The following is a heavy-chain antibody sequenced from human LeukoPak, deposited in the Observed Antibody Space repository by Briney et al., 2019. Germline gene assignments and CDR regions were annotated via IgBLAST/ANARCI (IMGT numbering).Heavy chain of an antibody. D-gene: IGHD3-9*01. CDR1: GFTFSSYS. V-gene: IGHV3-21*01. J-gene: IGHJ4*02. CDR2: ISSSSSYI. Sequence: GGSLRLSCAASGFTFSSYSMNWVRQAPGKGLEWVSSISSSSSYIYYADSVKGRFTISRDNAKNSLYLQMNSLRAEDTAVYYCARYDTLTGYTIDYWGQGTLVTVSS. CDR3: ARYDTLTGYTIDY.